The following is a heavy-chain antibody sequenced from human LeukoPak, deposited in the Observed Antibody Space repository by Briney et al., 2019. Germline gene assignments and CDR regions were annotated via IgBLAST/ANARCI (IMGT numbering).Heavy chain of an antibody. CDR3: ARRSPNYYFDY. J-gene: IGHJ4*02. Sequence: GGSLRLSCAASGFIVSSNYMSWVRQAPGKGLEWVSVIYIGGSTYYADSVKGRFTISRDNSKNTLYLQMNSLRAEDTAVYYCARRSPNYYFDYWGQGTPVTVSS. CDR1: GFIVSSNY. CDR2: IYIGGST. V-gene: IGHV3-66*01.